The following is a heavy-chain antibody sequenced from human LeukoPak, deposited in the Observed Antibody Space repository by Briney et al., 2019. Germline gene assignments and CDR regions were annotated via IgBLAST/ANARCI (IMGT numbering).Heavy chain of an antibody. CDR2: IIPIFGTA. J-gene: IGHJ6*03. D-gene: IGHD3-3*01. Sequence: SVKVSCKASGGTFSNYAISWVRQAPGQGLEWMGGIIPIFGTANYAQKFQGRVTITADESTSTAYMELSSLRSEDTAVYYCARLVGDFWSGYWGYYYYMDVWGKGTTVTVSS. CDR1: GGTFSNYA. CDR3: ARLVGDFWSGYWGYYYYMDV. V-gene: IGHV1-69*13.